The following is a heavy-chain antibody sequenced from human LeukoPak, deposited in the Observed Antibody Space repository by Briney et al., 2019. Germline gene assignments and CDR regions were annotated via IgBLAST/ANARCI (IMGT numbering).Heavy chain of an antibody. CDR2: ISGSGGST. D-gene: IGHD4-17*01. CDR3: AKDWYGDYAGPFDP. Sequence: GGSLRLSCAASGFTFSSYAMSWVRQAPGKGLEWVSAISGSGGSTYYADSVKGRFTIFRDNSKNTLYLQMNSLRAEDTAVYYCAKDWYGDYAGPFDPWGQGTLVTVSS. CDR1: GFTFSSYA. V-gene: IGHV3-23*01. J-gene: IGHJ5*02.